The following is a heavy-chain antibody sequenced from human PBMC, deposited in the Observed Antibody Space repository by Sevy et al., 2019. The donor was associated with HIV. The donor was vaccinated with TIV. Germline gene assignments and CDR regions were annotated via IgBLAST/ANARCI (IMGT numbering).Heavy chain of an antibody. CDR3: VREGLGGFSYSLDC. D-gene: IGHD3-16*01. CDR1: GFSFSTHW. CDR2: MNQDGTER. J-gene: IGHJ4*02. Sequence: GGSLRLSCAASGFSFSTHWMTWVRQAPGKGLEWVATMNQDGTERDYVDSVKGRFTISRDNTKTSLFLQMNSLSAEDTGVYYCVREGLGGFSYSLDCWGQGTLVTVSS. V-gene: IGHV3-7*01.